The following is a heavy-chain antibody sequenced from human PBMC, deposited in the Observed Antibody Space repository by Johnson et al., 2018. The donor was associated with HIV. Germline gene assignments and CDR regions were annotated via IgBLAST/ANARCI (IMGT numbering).Heavy chain of an antibody. V-gene: IGHV3-30*19. D-gene: IGHD6-13*01. Sequence: QVQLVESGGGVVQPGRSLRLSCAASGFTFSSYGMHWVRQAPGKGLEWVTVILYDGTVEKYADSVKGRFTISRDNSKNTVSLQMNSLRAEDTAVYYCAREIIAAADDIWGQGTMVTVSS. J-gene: IGHJ3*02. CDR3: AREIIAAADDI. CDR2: ILYDGTVE. CDR1: GFTFSSYG.